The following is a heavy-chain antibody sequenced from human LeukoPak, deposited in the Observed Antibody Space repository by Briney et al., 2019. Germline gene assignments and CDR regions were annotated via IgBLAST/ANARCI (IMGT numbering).Heavy chain of an antibody. D-gene: IGHD6-13*01. CDR1: GGSISSGGYY. Sequence: SETLSLTCTVSGGSISSGGYYWSWIRQPPGKGLEWIGYIYHSGSTYYNPSLKSRVTISVDRSKNQLSLKLSSVTAADTAVYYCARDCPTVRGSSSWFRWYFDLWGRGTLVTVSS. CDR3: ARDCPTVRGSSSWFRWYFDL. CDR2: IYHSGST. V-gene: IGHV4-30-2*01. J-gene: IGHJ2*01.